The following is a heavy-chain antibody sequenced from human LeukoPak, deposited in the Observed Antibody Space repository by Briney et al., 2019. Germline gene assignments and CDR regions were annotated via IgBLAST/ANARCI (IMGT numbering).Heavy chain of an antibody. CDR2: IHPSAGTT. V-gene: IGHV1-46*01. CDR3: ARVVGSSYDRPYFDY. CDR1: GGTFSSYA. J-gene: IGHJ4*02. D-gene: IGHD1-26*01. Sequence: ASVKVSCKASGGTFSSYAISWVRQAPGQGLEWMGLIHPSAGTTSYAQKFQGRVTMTRDTSTSTVYMELSSLRSEDTAVYYCARVVGSSYDRPYFDYWGQGTLVTVSS.